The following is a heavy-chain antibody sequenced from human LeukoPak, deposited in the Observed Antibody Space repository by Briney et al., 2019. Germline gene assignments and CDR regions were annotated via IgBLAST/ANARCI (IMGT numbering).Heavy chain of an antibody. V-gene: IGHV4-30-4*01. CDR1: GGSLSSGDYH. Sequence: SQTLSLTCTVSGGSLSSGDYHWGWIRQPPEKGLEWIGLIFYSGSAYYNPSLKSRVIISVDTSKNQFSLLLASVTAADTAVYYCARHRAYWGPGTLVTVSS. J-gene: IGHJ4*02. CDR3: ARHRAY. CDR2: IFYSGSA.